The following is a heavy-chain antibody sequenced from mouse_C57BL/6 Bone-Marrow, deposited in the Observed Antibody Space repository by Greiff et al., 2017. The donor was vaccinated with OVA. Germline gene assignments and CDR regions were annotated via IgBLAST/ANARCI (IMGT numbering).Heavy chain of an antibody. J-gene: IGHJ4*01. D-gene: IGHD1-1*01. CDR3: VRHYYRAMDY. CDR1: GFSFNTYA. V-gene: IGHV10-1*01. CDR2: IRSKSNNYAT. Sequence: GGGLVQPKGSLKLSCAAPGFSFNTYAMNWVRQAPGKGLEWVARIRSKSNNYATYYADSVKDRFTISRDDSESMLYLQMSNLKTEDTAMYYCVRHYYRAMDYWGQGTAVTVSS.